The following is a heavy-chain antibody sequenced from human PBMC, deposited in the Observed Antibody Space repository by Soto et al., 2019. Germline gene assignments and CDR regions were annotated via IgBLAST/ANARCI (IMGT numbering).Heavy chain of an antibody. J-gene: IGHJ5*02. CDR3: ARAGSASSGYYNNWFDP. CDR1: GYTFTSYG. D-gene: IGHD3-22*01. CDR2: ISAYNGNT. V-gene: IGHV1-18*04. Sequence: ASVKVSCKASGYTFTSYGISWVRQAPGQGLERMGWISAYNGNTNYAQKLQGRVTMTTDTSTSTAYMELRSLRSDDTAVYYCARAGSASSGYYNNWFDPWGQGTLVTVSS.